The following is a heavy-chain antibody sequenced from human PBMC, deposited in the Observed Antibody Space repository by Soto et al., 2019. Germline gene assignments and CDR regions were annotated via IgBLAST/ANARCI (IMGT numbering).Heavy chain of an antibody. Sequence: QVQLVQSGAEVKNPGSSVRVSCKASGGTFSSYTLNWMRQAPGQGLEWMGRIIPILSMSTYAQKFQGRVSIIADKSTTTAYMTLSSLRSDDTAIYYCARSYGSGSRPFDYRGQGTLVNVSS. CDR2: IIPILSMS. CDR1: GGTFSSYT. CDR3: ARSYGSGSRPFDY. D-gene: IGHD3-10*01. V-gene: IGHV1-69*02. J-gene: IGHJ4*02.